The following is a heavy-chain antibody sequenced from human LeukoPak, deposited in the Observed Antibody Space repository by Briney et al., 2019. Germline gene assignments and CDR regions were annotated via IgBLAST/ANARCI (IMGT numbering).Heavy chain of an antibody. D-gene: IGHD3-10*01. Sequence: PGGSLRLSCTASGFIFSRYAMSWVRQAPGKGLEWVSSVTDSGSATDYADSVKGRFAISRDNSKNTLYLQMNSLRAEDTAVYFCVKDSAAVRPCYFDRWGQGTLVTVSS. CDR3: VKDSAAVRPCYFDR. CDR2: VTDSGSAT. CDR1: GFIFSRYA. V-gene: IGHV3-23*01. J-gene: IGHJ4*02.